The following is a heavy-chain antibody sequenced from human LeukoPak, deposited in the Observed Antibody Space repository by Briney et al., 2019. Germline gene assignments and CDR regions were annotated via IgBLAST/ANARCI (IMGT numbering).Heavy chain of an antibody. CDR3: AKEGFLEWSQIDY. J-gene: IGHJ4*02. V-gene: IGHV3-23*01. CDR2: ISDSGGRT. D-gene: IGHD3-3*01. Sequence: GGSLRLSCAVSGTTLSNYGMSWVRQAPGKGLEWVAGISDSGGRTNYADSVKGRFTISRDNSKNTLYLQMNSLRAEDTAVYYCAKEGFLEWSQIDYWGQGTLVTVSS. CDR1: GTTLSNYG.